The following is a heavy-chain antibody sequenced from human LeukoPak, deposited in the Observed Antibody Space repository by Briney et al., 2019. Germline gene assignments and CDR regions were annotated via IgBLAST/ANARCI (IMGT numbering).Heavy chain of an antibody. CDR2: IYYSGST. D-gene: IGHD3-22*01. V-gene: IGHV4-59*08. J-gene: IGHJ4*02. Sequence: PSETLSLTCTVSGGSISSYYWSWIRQPPGKGLEWIGYIYYSGSTNYNPSLKSRVTISVDTSKNQFSLKLSSVTAADTAVYYCARHIRYYDSSGYFGVNYFGLWGQGTLVTVSS. CDR3: ARHIRYYDSSGYFGVNYFGL. CDR1: GGSISSYY.